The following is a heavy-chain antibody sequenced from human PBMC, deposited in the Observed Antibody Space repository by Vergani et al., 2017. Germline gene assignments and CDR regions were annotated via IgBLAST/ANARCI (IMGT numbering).Heavy chain of an antibody. J-gene: IGHJ4*02. Sequence: QVQLVQSGAEVKKPGSSVKVSCKASGGTFGSYAISWVRQAPGQGLEWMGGIIPIFGIANYAQKFQGRVTITADKSTSTAYMELNSLRSEDTAVYYCARDLPTVTRGYYFDYWGQGTLVTVSS. CDR2: IIPIFGIA. D-gene: IGHD4-17*01. V-gene: IGHV1-69*17. CDR3: ARDLPTVTRGYYFDY. CDR1: GGTFGSYA.